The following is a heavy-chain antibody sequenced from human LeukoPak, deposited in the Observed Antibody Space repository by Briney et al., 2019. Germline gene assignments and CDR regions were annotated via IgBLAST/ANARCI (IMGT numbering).Heavy chain of an antibody. V-gene: IGHV4-30-4*07. CDR2: IYSSGST. CDR3: AKDPLRYFDWSLKVGFDY. CDR1: GGSISSGGYS. J-gene: IGHJ4*02. Sequence: PSETLSLTCAVSGGSISSGGYSWSWIRQPPGKGLEWIGFIYSSGSTYYNPSLKSRLTISVDTSKNQFSLKLSSVTAADTAVYYCAKDPLRYFDWSLKVGFDYWGQGTLVTVSS. D-gene: IGHD3-9*01.